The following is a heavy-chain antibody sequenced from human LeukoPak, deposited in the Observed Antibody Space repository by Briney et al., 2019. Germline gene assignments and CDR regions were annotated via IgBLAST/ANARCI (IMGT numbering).Heavy chain of an antibody. CDR2: INPNSGGT. J-gene: IGHJ4*02. Sequence: ASVKVSCKASGYTFTGYYMHWVRQAPGQGLEWMGWINPNSGGTNYAQKFQGRVTMTRDTSISTAYMELSRLRSDDTVVYYCAREEGNSYGYGGFDYWGQGTLVTVSS. CDR3: AREEGNSYGYGGFDY. D-gene: IGHD5-18*01. CDR1: GYTFTGYY. V-gene: IGHV1-2*02.